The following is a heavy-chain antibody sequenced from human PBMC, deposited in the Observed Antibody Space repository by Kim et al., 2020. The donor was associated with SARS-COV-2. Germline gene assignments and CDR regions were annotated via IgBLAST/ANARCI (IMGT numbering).Heavy chain of an antibody. D-gene: IGHD3-10*01. J-gene: IGHJ5*02. CDR1: GGSISSGGYY. CDR2: IYYSGST. CDR3: ARDARFGEETWFDP. V-gene: IGHV4-31*03. Sequence: SETLSLTCTVSGGSISSGGYYWSWIRQHPGKGLEWIGYIYYSGSTYYNPSLKSRVTISVDTSKNQFSLKLSSVTAADTAVYYCARDARFGEETWFDPWGQGTLVTVSS.